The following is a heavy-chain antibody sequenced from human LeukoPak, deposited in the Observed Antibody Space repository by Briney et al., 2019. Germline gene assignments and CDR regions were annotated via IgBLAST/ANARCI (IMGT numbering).Heavy chain of an antibody. CDR2: IYYSGST. J-gene: IGHJ4*02. CDR3: ARQTADGNYGPFDY. Sequence: SETLSLTCTVSGGSISSYYWSWIRQPPGKGLEWIGYIYYSGSTNYNPSLKSRVTISVDTSKNQFSLKLDSVTAADTAVYYCARQTADGNYGPFDYWGQGTLVTVSS. V-gene: IGHV4-59*08. CDR1: GGSISSYY. D-gene: IGHD4-17*01.